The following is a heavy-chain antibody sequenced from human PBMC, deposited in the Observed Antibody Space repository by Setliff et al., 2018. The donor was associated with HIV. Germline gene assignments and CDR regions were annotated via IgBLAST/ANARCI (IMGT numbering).Heavy chain of an antibody. J-gene: IGHJ4*02. Sequence: SVKVSCKATGGIFTNSALNWVRQAPGQGLEWMGGIVPAFPMINYAQKFQGRVTITADASTSTAYMDLTGLTSEDTAVYYCASATIGPTVDSWGQGTLVTVSS. CDR2: IVPAFPMI. V-gene: IGHV1-69*13. CDR1: GGIFTNSA. D-gene: IGHD1-1*01. CDR3: ASATIGPTVDS.